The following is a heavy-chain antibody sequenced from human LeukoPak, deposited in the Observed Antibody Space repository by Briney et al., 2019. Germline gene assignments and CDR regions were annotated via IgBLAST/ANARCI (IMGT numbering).Heavy chain of an antibody. CDR2: ISSIGSTV. CDR1: GFTFSIYE. Sequence: PGGSLRLSCAASGFTFSIYEMNWVRQAPGKGLEWVSYISSIGSTVYYADSVKGRFTISRDNAKNSLYLQMNSLRAEDTAVYYCAELGITMIGGVWGKGTTVTISS. D-gene: IGHD3-10*02. CDR3: AELGITMIGGV. V-gene: IGHV3-48*03. J-gene: IGHJ6*01.